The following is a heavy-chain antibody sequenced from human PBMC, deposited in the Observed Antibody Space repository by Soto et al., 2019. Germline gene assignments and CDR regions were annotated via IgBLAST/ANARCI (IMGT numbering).Heavy chain of an antibody. CDR3: ARAFSSSWYWFDP. Sequence: ASVKVSCKASGYTFSSYYMHWVRQAPGQGLEYMGIINPSGGSTSYAQKFQGRVTMTRDTSTSTAYMELSSLRSEDTAVYYCARAFSSSWYWFDPWGQGTLVTVSS. CDR2: INPSGGST. V-gene: IGHV1-46*01. J-gene: IGHJ5*02. D-gene: IGHD6-13*01. CDR1: GYTFSSYY.